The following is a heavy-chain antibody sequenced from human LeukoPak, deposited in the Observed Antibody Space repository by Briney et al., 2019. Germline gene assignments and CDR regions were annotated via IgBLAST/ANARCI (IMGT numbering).Heavy chain of an antibody. V-gene: IGHV4-34*01. CDR2: INHRGST. J-gene: IGHJ4*02. CDR3: ARGRGAARFVTIEFDY. Sequence: SETLSLTCAVYGGSFSGYHWSWIRQPPGKGLEWIGEINHRGSTNYNPSLKSRVTMSVDTSKNQFSLKLSSVTAADTAVYYCARGRGAARFVTIEFDYWCQGALVTVSS. CDR1: GGSFSGYH. D-gene: IGHD6-6*01.